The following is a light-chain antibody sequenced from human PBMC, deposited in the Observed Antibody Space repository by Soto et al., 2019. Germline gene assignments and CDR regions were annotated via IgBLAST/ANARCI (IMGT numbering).Light chain of an antibody. CDR2: EGF. V-gene: IGLV2-23*01. CDR1: STDVGTYNL. J-gene: IGLJ1*01. CDR3: SSYAGSTTYV. Sequence: QSVLSPPASVSVSRGKSYALSCPETSTDVGTYNLASRYQQHPGKAPKLILLEGFKRPSGVSNRFSGSTSGNTASLTISRLQSEDEADYYCSSYAGSTTYVFGTGTKLTVL.